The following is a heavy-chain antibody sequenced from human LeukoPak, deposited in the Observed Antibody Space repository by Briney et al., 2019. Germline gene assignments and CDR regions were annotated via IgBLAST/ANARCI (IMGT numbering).Heavy chain of an antibody. CDR2: ISAYNGNT. Sequence: GASVKASCKASGYSFTSYGISWVRQAPGQGLEWVGWISAYNGNTNYAQKLQGRVTMTTDTSTSTAFMELRSLTSDDTAVYYCARSAGFSSPDYWGQGTLVTVSS. D-gene: IGHD6-13*01. CDR3: ARSAGFSSPDY. CDR1: GYSFTSYG. J-gene: IGHJ4*02. V-gene: IGHV1-18*01.